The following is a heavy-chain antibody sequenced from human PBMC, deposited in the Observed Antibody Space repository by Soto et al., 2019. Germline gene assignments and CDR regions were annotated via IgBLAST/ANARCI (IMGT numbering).Heavy chain of an antibody. CDR1: GGSISSSNW. D-gene: IGHD2-21*02. CDR2: IYHSGST. CDR3: ARLLERPYCGGDCYRDY. J-gene: IGHJ4*02. V-gene: IGHV4-4*02. Sequence: QVQLQESGPGLVKPSGTLSLTCAVSGGSISSSNWWSWVRQPPGKGLEWIGEIYHSGSTNYNPSLKSRVDISVDKSTNQFSLKLSSVTAADTAVYYCARLLERPYCGGDCYRDYWGQGTLVTVSS.